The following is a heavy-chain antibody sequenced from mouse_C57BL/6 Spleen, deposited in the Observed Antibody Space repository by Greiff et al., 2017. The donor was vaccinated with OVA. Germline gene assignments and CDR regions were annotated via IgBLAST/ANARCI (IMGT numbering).Heavy chain of an antibody. D-gene: IGHD1-1*01. CDR3: TREDYYGSSSGFDY. Sequence: VKLMESGAELVRPGASVTLSCKASGYTFPDYEMHWVKQTPVHGLEWIGAIDPETGGTAYNQKFKGKAILTADKSSSTAYMELRSLTSEDSAVYYCTREDYYGSSSGFDYWGQGTTLTVSS. CDR1: GYTFPDYE. J-gene: IGHJ2*01. CDR2: IDPETGGT. V-gene: IGHV1-15*01.